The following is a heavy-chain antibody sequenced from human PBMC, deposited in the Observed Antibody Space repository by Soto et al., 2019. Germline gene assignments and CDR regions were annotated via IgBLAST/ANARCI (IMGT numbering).Heavy chain of an antibody. CDR1: GFTFSSYG. CDR3: AGSSGYYFFNY. V-gene: IGHV3-33*01. Sequence: QVQLVESGGGVVQPGRSLRLSCAASGFTFSSYGMHWVRKAPGKGLEWVAVIWYDGSNKYYADSVKGRFTISRDNSKNTLYLQMNSLRAEDTAVYYCAGSSGYYFFNYWGQGTLVTVSS. D-gene: IGHD3-22*01. CDR2: IWYDGSNK. J-gene: IGHJ4*02.